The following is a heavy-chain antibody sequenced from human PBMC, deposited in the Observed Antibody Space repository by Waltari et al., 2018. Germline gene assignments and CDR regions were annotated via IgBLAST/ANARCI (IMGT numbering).Heavy chain of an antibody. CDR1: GGSSFSAYY. CDR3: ARSAAIVVRGRYFQY. CDR2: MNDRGPT. V-gene: IGHV4-34*02. D-gene: IGHD3-10*01. Sequence: QVQLQQWGAGLLKPSETLSLSCAVHGGSSFSAYYWNWVRQVPGKGLEWIGEMNDRGPTNYNPSLKSRVTMAVDTSRNQFSLTLTSVTAADTALYYCARSAAIVVRGRYFQYWGQGTLVTVSS. J-gene: IGHJ1*01.